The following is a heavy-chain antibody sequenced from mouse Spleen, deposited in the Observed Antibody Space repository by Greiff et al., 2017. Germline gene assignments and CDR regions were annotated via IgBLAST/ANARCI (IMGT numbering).Heavy chain of an antibody. CDR2: IRLKSNNYST. V-gene: IGHV6-6*02. J-gene: IGHJ4*01. D-gene: IGHD2-10*02. CDR1: GFTFSNYW. CDR3: TRLEYGNYDAMDY. Sequence: EVKLMESGGGLVQPGGSMKLSCVASGFTFSNYWMNWVRQSPEKGLEWVAEIRLKSNNYSTHYAESVKGRFTISRDDSKSSVYLKMNNLRAEDTGIYCGTRLEYGNYDAMDYWGQGTSVTVSS.